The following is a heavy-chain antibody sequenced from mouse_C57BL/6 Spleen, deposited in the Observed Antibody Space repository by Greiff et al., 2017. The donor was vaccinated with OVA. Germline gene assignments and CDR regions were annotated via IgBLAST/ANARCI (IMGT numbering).Heavy chain of an antibody. J-gene: IGHJ4*01. V-gene: IGHV5-17*01. CDR2: ISSGSSTI. Sequence: EVMLVESGGGLVKPGGSLKLSCAASGFTFSDYGMHWVRQAPEKGLEWVAYISSGSSTIYYADTVKGRFTISRDNAKNTLFLQMTSLRSEDTAMYYCARPRLYYYAMDYWGQGTSVTVSS. CDR1: GFTFSDYG. CDR3: ARPRLYYYAMDY.